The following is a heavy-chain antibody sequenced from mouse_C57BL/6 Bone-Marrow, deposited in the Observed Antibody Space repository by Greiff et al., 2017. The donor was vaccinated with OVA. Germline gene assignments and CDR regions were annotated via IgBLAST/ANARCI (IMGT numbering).Heavy chain of an antibody. V-gene: IGHV1-4*01. CDR3: ARTGTRGYFDY. J-gene: IGHJ2*01. Sequence: VQLQQSGAELARPGASVKMSCKASGYTFTSYTMHWVKQRPGQGLEWIGYINPSSGYTKYNQKFKDKATLTADKSSSTAYMQLSGLTSEDSAVYYCARTGTRGYFDYWGQGTTLTVSS. CDR1: GYTFTSYT. CDR2: INPSSGYT. D-gene: IGHD4-1*01.